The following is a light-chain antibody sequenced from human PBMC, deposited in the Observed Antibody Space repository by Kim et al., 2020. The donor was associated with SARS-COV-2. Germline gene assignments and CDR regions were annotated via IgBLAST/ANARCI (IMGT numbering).Light chain of an antibody. CDR1: QSVSSSY. CDR3: QQDYNLPPS. CDR2: GAS. Sequence: PGERVTLSCRASQSVSSSYLTWYQQKPGQAPRLIIYGASTRATGIPARFSGSGSGTDFTLTISSLQPEDFAVYYCQQDYNLPPSFGGGTKVDIK. V-gene: IGKV3D-7*01. J-gene: IGKJ4*01.